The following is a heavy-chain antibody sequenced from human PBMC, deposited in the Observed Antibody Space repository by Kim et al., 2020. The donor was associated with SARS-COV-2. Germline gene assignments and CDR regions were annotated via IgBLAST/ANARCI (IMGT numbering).Heavy chain of an antibody. V-gene: IGHV6-1*01. Sequence: SQTLSLTCAISGDSVSSNSAAWNWIRQSPSRGLEWLGRTYYRSKWYNDYAVSVKSRITINPDTSKNQFSLQLNSVTPEDTAVYYCARDRGGYSSGWYATDAFDIWGQGTMVTVSS. CDR1: GDSVSSNSAA. CDR2: TYYRSKWYN. J-gene: IGHJ3*02. CDR3: ARDRGGYSSGWYATDAFDI. D-gene: IGHD6-19*01.